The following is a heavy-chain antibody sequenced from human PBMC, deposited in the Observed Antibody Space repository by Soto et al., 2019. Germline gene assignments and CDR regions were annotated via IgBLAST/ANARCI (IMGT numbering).Heavy chain of an antibody. Sequence: GGSLRLSCAASGFTFDDYAMHWVRQAPGKGLEWVSGISWNSGSIGYADSVKGRFTISRDNAKNSLYLQMNSLRAEDTALYYCAKGQVVVADGWFDPWGQGTLVTVS. J-gene: IGHJ5*02. CDR2: ISWNSGSI. CDR3: AKGQVVVADGWFDP. CDR1: GFTFDDYA. D-gene: IGHD2-15*01. V-gene: IGHV3-9*01.